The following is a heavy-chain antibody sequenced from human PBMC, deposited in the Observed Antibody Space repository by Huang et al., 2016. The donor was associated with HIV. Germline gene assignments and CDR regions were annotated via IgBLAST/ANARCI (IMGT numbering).Heavy chain of an antibody. J-gene: IGHJ3*02. CDR2: ISPLFSVT. Sequence: VQLVQSGAEVRRPGSSVRVSCKAAGGSFNSLAFHWVRQATGQGLELMGGISPLFSVTNYAERFQNRITISADKSTNTVYMELRSLRSEDTGVFYCAREGQTWYGKPIAAFEIWGQGTTVIVSS. CDR1: GGSFNSLA. D-gene: IGHD1-1*01. V-gene: IGHV1-69*10. CDR3: AREGQTWYGKPIAAFEI.